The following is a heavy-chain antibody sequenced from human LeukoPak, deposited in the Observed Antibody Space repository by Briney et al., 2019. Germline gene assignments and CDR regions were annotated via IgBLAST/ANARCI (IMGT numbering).Heavy chain of an antibody. V-gene: IGHV3-7*01. CDR1: GYTFSNYW. D-gene: IGHD1-26*01. Sequence: GGSLRLSCAASGYTFSNYWMGWVRQALGKRPEWVANINIDGSEKYCADSVKGRFSISRDNARNSVYLQMASLRVEDTAVYYCARDPVEWELLLDYWGQGTLVTVSS. CDR3: ARDPVEWELLLDY. CDR2: INIDGSEK. J-gene: IGHJ4*02.